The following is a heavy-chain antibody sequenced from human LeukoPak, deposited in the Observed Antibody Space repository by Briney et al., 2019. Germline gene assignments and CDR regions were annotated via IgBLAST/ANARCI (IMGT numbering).Heavy chain of an antibody. Sequence: GASVKVSCKASGYTFTSYGISWVRQAPGQGLEWMGWISAYNGNTNYAQKLQGRVTMTTDTSTSTAYMELRSLRSDDTAVYYCARGRATMIVATLAYYYYGMDVWGQGTTVTVSS. J-gene: IGHJ6*02. CDR3: ARGRATMIVATLAYYYYGMDV. CDR1: GYTFTSYG. D-gene: IGHD3-22*01. V-gene: IGHV1-18*01. CDR2: ISAYNGNT.